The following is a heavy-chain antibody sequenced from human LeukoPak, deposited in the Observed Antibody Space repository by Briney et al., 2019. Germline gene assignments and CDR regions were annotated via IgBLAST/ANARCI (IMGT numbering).Heavy chain of an antibody. D-gene: IGHD6-13*01. J-gene: IGHJ3*01. CDR3: ARNLNSSSWPFR. Sequence: GSSVKVSCKASGGTFSSYAISWVRQAPGQGLEWMGRIIPILGIANYAQKFQGRVTITVDKSTSTAYMELSSLRSEDTAVYYCARNLNSSSWPFRWGQGTMVTVSS. CDR1: GGTFSSYA. CDR2: IIPILGIA. V-gene: IGHV1-69*04.